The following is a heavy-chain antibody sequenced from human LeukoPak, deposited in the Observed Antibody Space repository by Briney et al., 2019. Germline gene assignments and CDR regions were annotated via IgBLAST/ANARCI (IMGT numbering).Heavy chain of an antibody. D-gene: IGHD6-19*01. Sequence: PGGSLRLSCAASGFTFSGSAMHWVRQASGKGLEWVGRIRSKANSYAAAYAASVKGRYTISRDDSKNTAYLQMNSLKTEDTAVYYCTSHYREGIAVAPFDYWGQGTLVTVSS. V-gene: IGHV3-73*01. J-gene: IGHJ4*02. CDR3: TSHYREGIAVAPFDY. CDR1: GFTFSGSA. CDR2: IRSKANSYAA.